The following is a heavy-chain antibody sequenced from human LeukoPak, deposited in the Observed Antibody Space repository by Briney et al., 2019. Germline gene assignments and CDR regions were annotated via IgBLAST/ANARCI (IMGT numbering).Heavy chain of an antibody. D-gene: IGHD3-10*01. Sequence: GASVTVSCKASGYIFTNHYMHWVRQAPGQGLEWMGLINPSGSSTLYAEKFRGRIIMTRDMSTATDYMELSSLRSEDTAVYYCAKDRGGSQLGDAFDVWGQGTMVSVSS. V-gene: IGHV1-46*01. CDR1: GYIFTNHY. CDR2: INPSGSST. CDR3: AKDRGGSQLGDAFDV. J-gene: IGHJ3*01.